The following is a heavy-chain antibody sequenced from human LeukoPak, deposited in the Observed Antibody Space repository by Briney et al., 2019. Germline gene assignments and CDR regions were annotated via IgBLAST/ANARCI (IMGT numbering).Heavy chain of an antibody. V-gene: IGHV4-59*01. CDR3: ARGGSGFLGENDAFDI. CDR1: GGSISSYY. J-gene: IGHJ3*02. CDR2: IYYSGTT. D-gene: IGHD3-10*01. Sequence: PSETLSLTCTVSGGSISSYYWSWIRQPPGKGLEWIGYIYYSGTTNYNPSLKSRVTISVDTSKNQFSLKLSSVTAADTAVYYCARGGSGFLGENDAFDIWGQGTMVTVSS.